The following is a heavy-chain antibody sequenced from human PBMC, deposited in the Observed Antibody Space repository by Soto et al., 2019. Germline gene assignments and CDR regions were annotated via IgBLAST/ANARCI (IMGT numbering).Heavy chain of an antibody. Sequence: GASVKVSCKTSGYTFTDYYTHWVRQAPGQGLEWMGWMNPKSGGAYFAQKFQGRVTLTRDTSIGTAYIEVNSLTSDDTAVYFCTRANIENGDGLYDDFDIWGQGTTVTVSS. J-gene: IGHJ3*02. V-gene: IGHV1-2*02. CDR1: GYTFTDYY. D-gene: IGHD2-15*01. CDR2: MNPKSGGA. CDR3: TRANIENGDGLYDDFDI.